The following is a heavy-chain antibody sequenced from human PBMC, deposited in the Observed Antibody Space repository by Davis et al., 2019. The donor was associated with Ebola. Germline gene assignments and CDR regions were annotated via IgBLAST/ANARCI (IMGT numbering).Heavy chain of an antibody. Sequence: SETLSLTCTVSGGSISSSNYYWDWIRQPPGKGLEWIGSVYYSGSAYYSPSLKSRVTISRDTSKNHLSLKLTSVTAADTAIYYCARREMASTGFDSWGQGTLVTVSS. J-gene: IGHJ4*02. CDR1: GGSISSSNYY. D-gene: IGHD5-24*01. CDR2: VYYSGSA. CDR3: ARREMASTGFDS. V-gene: IGHV4-39*02.